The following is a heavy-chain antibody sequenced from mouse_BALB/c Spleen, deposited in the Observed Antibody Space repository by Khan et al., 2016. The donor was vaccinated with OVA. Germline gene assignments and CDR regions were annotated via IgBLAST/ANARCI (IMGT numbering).Heavy chain of an antibody. V-gene: IGHV3-8*02. J-gene: IGHJ3*01. D-gene: IGHD2-12*01. CDR3: ARSTYRYAFVY. Sequence: EVKLEESGPSLVKPSQTLSLTCSVSGDSITSGYWNWIRKFPENKLEYMGYIIYTGYTYYNPSLQSRISITRHTSKNQYYLQLNSVTDEDTATSYCARSTYRYAFVYWGQGTLVTVSA. CDR1: GDSITSGY. CDR2: IIYTGYT.